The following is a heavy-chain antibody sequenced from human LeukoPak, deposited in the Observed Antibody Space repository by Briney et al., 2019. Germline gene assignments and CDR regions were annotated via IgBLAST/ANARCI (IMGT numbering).Heavy chain of an antibody. D-gene: IGHD6-13*01. V-gene: IGHV5-51*01. CDR2: IYPGDSDT. CDR3: ARLRIAAAGSPYYFDY. J-gene: IGHJ4*02. Sequence: GESLKISCKGSGYSFTSYWIGWVRQMPGKGLEWMGIIYPGDSDTRYSPSFQGQVTISADKSISTAYLQWSSLKASDTAMYYCARLRIAAAGSPYYFDYWGQGTLVTVSS. CDR1: GYSFTSYW.